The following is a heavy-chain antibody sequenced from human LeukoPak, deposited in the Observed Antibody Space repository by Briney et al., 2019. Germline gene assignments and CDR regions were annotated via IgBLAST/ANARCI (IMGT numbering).Heavy chain of an antibody. CDR1: GFIFTNYA. D-gene: IGHD6-13*01. Sequence: GMSLRLSCAASGFIFTNYAMHWVRQAPGERPERVAVISVDGKSIFYTDSVKGRFTISRDNSKNTVYLQMNSLRADDTALYYCARDHLPDSWNWYFDLWGRGTLVTVSS. CDR3: ARDHLPDSWNWYFDL. CDR2: ISVDGKSI. J-gene: IGHJ2*01. V-gene: IGHV3-30*14.